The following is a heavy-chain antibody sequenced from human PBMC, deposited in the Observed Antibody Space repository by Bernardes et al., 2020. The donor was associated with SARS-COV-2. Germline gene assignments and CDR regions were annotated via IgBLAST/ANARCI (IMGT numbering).Heavy chain of an antibody. CDR1: GFTFSSYG. V-gene: IGHV3-33*01. J-gene: IGHJ6*02. Sequence: GSLRLSCAASGFTFSSYGMHWVRQAPGKGLEWVAVIWYDGSNKYYADSVKGRFTISRDNSKNTLYLQMNSLRAEDTAVYYCARDLVGDLLYGMDVWGQGTTVTVSS. CDR2: IWYDGSNK. CDR3: ARDLVGDLLYGMDV. D-gene: IGHD1-26*01.